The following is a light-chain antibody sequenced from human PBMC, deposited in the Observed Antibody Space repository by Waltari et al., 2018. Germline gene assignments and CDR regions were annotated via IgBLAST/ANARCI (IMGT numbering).Light chain of an antibody. J-gene: IGLJ3*02. CDR3: QSYDTSLSVV. V-gene: IGLV1-40*01. CDR2: GSS. CDR1: GSNIGAGYD. Sequence: QSVLTQPPSASGTPGQRVTISCTGSGSNIGAGYDVNWYQQLPRAAPKLLIYGSSTRPLGVPDRFFGSTSGTSASLAITGLQAEDEADYYCQSYDTSLSVVFGGGTKLTVL.